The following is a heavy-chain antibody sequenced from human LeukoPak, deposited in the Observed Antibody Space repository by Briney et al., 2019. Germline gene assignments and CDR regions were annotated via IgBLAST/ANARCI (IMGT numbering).Heavy chain of an antibody. CDR1: GFTFSSYA. V-gene: IGHV3-30*02. J-gene: IGHJ4*02. D-gene: IGHD4-11*01. CDR2: IRYDGSNK. Sequence: PGGSLRLSCAASGFTFSSYAMSWVRQAPGKGLEWVAFIRYDGSNKYYADSVKGRFTISRDNSKNTLYLQMNSLRAEDTAVYYCAKDAGRLLDYWGQGTLVTVSS. CDR3: AKDAGRLLDY.